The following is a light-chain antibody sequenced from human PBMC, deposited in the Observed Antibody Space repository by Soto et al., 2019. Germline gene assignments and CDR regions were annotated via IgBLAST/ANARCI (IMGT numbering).Light chain of an antibody. V-gene: IGLV2-8*01. Sequence: QSVLTQPPSASGSPGQSVTISCAGTSSDVGGYNYVSWYQQHPGKAPKLMIYEISKRPSGVPDRFSGSKSGNTASLTVSGLQAEDEADYYCSSYAASNNFGVFGSGTKVTV. CDR1: SSDVGGYNY. CDR3: SSYAASNNFGV. J-gene: IGLJ1*01. CDR2: EIS.